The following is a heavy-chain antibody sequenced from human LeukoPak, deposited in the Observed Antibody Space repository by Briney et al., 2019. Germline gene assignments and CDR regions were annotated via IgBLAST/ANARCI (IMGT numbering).Heavy chain of an antibody. J-gene: IGHJ2*01. D-gene: IGHD3-22*01. CDR1: GGTFSSYA. CDR3: ARGRMGYYDSSGYSSRYFDL. Sequence: GASVKVSCKASGGTFSSYAISWVRQAPGQGLEWMGRIIPILGIANYAQKFQGRVTITADKSTSTAYMELSSLRSEDTAVYYCARGRMGYYDSSGYSSRYFDLWGRGTLVTVSS. CDR2: IIPILGIA. V-gene: IGHV1-69*04.